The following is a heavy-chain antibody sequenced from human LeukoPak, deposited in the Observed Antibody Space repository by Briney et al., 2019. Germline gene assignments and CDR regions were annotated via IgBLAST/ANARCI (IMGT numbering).Heavy chain of an antibody. CDR1: GYTFTGYY. Sequence: GASVKVSCKASGYTFTGYYMHWVRQAPGQGLEWMGIINPSGGSTSYAQKFQGRVTMTRDTSTSTVYMELSSLRSEDTAVYYCASRVTIFGVVKDYYYMDVWGKGTTVTVSS. J-gene: IGHJ6*03. V-gene: IGHV1-46*01. CDR3: ASRVTIFGVVKDYYYMDV. D-gene: IGHD3-3*01. CDR2: INPSGGST.